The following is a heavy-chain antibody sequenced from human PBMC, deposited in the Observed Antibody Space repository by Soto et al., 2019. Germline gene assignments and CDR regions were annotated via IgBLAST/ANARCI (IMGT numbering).Heavy chain of an antibody. CDR2: ISGSGDTT. CDR1: GFTFSSFA. J-gene: IGHJ3*01. CDR3: ANSFGVAFDV. Sequence: EVQLLESGGGLVQPGGSLRLSCAASGFTFSSFAMSWVRQAPGKGLEWVSGISGSGDTTYYADSMKGRFTISRDNSKNTLYLRMDSLRAEDTAVYYCANSFGVAFDVWGQVTMVTVSS. V-gene: IGHV3-23*01. D-gene: IGHD2-8*01.